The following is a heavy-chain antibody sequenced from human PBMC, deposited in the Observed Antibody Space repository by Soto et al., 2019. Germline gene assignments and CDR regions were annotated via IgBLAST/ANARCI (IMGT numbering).Heavy chain of an antibody. CDR3: ARVQGLWFGEFYFDY. Sequence: SETLCVACIDSVGSISIYYWNWIGQPPGKGLEWIGYIYYSGSTNYNPSLKSRVTISVDTSKNQFSLKLSSVTAADTAVYYCARVQGLWFGEFYFDYWGQGTLVTVSS. V-gene: IGHV4-59*01. D-gene: IGHD3-10*01. CDR2: IYYSGST. CDR1: VGSISIYY. J-gene: IGHJ4*02.